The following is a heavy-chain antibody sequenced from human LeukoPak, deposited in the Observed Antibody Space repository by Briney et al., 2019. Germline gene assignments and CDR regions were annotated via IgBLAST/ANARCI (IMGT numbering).Heavy chain of an antibody. CDR1: GFSLSTSGVG. Sequence: SGPTLVNPTQTLTLTCSFSGFSLSTSGVGVGWIRQPPGKALEWLALIYWDDDKRYSPSLKSRLTITKDTSKNQVVLTMTNMDPVDTATYYCAHRLHGSGYYHEGAFDIWGQGTMVTVSS. D-gene: IGHD3-22*01. J-gene: IGHJ3*02. CDR3: AHRLHGSGYYHEGAFDI. CDR2: IYWDDDK. V-gene: IGHV2-5*02.